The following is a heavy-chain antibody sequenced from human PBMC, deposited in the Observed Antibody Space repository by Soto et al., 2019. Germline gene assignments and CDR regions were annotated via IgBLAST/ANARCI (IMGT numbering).Heavy chain of an antibody. CDR3: ARELEGGVFDI. J-gene: IGHJ3*02. CDR1: GGPVRDAYSY. V-gene: IGHV4-30-4*01. Sequence: PSETLSLTCTVSGGPVRDAYSYWTWIRQPPGKGLEWMGYLSYTGSTYYNPSLRNRATISVDESSNHLSLRLSSVTATDTAVYYCARELEGGVFDIWGRGTLVTVSS. CDR2: LSYTGST. D-gene: IGHD2-8*02.